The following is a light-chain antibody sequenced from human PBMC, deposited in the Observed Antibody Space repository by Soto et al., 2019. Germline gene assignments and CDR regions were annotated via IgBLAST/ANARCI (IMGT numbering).Light chain of an antibody. CDR2: GAS. V-gene: IGKV3D-15*01. Sequence: EIVMTQSPATLSVSPGERATLSCRASQSLSSNLAWYQQKPGQAPILLICGASTRATDIPARFSGSGSATEFTLTISSLQSEDFAVYYCQQYNNWPRTFGQGTKVEIK. CDR1: QSLSSN. J-gene: IGKJ1*01. CDR3: QQYNNWPRT.